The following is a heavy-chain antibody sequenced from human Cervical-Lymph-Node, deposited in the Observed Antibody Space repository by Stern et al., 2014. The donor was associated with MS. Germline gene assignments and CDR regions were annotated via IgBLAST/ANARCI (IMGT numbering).Heavy chain of an antibody. CDR3: ATPYSSGWSPDH. Sequence: VHLVESGAEVKKPGASVKVSCKTSGYTFTDFYIHWVRQAPGQGLEWMGRINPNSRDTKFAQRFQGRVIMTRDTSISTAYMELSRLRSDDTAVYYCATPYSSGWSPDHWGQGTLGTVSS. D-gene: IGHD6-19*01. J-gene: IGHJ5*02. V-gene: IGHV1-2*06. CDR2: INPNSRDT. CDR1: GYTFTDFY.